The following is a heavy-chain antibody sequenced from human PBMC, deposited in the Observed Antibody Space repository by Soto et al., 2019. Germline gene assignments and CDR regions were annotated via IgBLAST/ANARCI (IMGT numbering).Heavy chain of an antibody. J-gene: IGHJ4*02. CDR2: IYYSGST. Sequence: SETLSLTCTVSGGSVSSGSYYWSWIRQPPGKGLEWIGYIYYSGSTNYNPSLKSRVTISVGTSKNQFSLKLSSVTAADTAVYYCARIHYYDTTPTFDYWGQGTLVTVSS. D-gene: IGHD3-22*01. CDR1: GGSVSSGSYY. CDR3: ARIHYYDTTPTFDY. V-gene: IGHV4-61*01.